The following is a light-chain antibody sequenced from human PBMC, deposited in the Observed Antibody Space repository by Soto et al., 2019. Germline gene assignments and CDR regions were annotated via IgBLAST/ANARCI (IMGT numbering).Light chain of an antibody. J-gene: IGKJ2*01. V-gene: IGKV1-39*01. CDR2: AAS. Sequence: DIQMTQSPSSLSASVGDRVTITCRASQRINNYLNWYQQKVGKAPNLLIYAASSVQSGVPSRCRGSGSGTEFTLTISSLQPEDFGTYYCQQSYSTPYTFGQGTKLEIK. CDR1: QRINNY. CDR3: QQSYSTPYT.